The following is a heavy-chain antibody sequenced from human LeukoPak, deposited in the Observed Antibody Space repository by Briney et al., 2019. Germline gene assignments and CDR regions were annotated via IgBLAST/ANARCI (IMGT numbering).Heavy chain of an antibody. CDR3: ARDRVPSYCSGGSCLFWFDP. J-gene: IGHJ5*02. CDR2: INPNSGGT. Sequence: GASVKVSCKASGYTFTGYYMHWVRQAPGQGLEWMGWINPNSGGTNYAQKFQGRVTMTRDTSISTAYMKLSRLRSDDTAVYYCARDRVPSYCSGGSCLFWFDPWGQGTLVTVSS. D-gene: IGHD2-15*01. V-gene: IGHV1-2*02. CDR1: GYTFTGYY.